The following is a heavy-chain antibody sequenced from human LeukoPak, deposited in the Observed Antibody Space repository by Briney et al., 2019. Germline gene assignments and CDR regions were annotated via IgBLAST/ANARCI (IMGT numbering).Heavy chain of an antibody. CDR3: AKRPRDNCRGGFDY. Sequence: GGSLRLSCTPSGFTFWINAMTWVRQAPGGGLEWVSSINDRGSNTYYTDSVRGRFTVSRDNSKNMLYLQMNSLRAEDTAFYYCAKRPRDNCRGGFDYWGQGTLVTVS. CDR1: GFTFWINA. V-gene: IGHV3-23*01. J-gene: IGHJ4*02. D-gene: IGHD1-1*01. CDR2: INDRGSNT.